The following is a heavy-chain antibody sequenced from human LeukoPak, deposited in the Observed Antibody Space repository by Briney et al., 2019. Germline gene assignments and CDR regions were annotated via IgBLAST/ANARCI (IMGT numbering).Heavy chain of an antibody. Sequence: GGSLRLSCAASGFTFNSYAMTWVRQAPGKGLEWVSATTSGGDTYYADSVKGRFTISRDNSKNTLYLQMSNLGAEDTAVYYCTKCAAGGGSCYGWYWGQGTLVTVSS. CDR2: TTSGGDT. CDR3: TKCAAGGGSCYGWY. CDR1: GFTFNSYA. D-gene: IGHD2-15*01. J-gene: IGHJ4*02. V-gene: IGHV3-23*01.